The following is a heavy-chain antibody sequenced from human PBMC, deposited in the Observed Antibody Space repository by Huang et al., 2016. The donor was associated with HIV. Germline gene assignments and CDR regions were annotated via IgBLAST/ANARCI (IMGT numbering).Heavy chain of an antibody. J-gene: IGHJ2*01. V-gene: IGHV4-34*01. CDR3: ARGSGALWWSPEGYFDL. Sequence: QVQLQQWGAGLLKPSETLSLTCAVYGGSFTIYYWTWLRQSPGKGLEWIGEINHSGSTNYHPALKSRVTLSVDTSKNQFSLKLTSLTAADTAVYYCARGSGALWWSPEGYFDLWGRGTLVTVSS. CDR2: INHSGST. D-gene: IGHD2-21*01. CDR1: GGSFTIYY.